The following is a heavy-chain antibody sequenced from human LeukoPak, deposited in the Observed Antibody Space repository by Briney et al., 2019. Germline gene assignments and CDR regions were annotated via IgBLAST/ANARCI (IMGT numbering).Heavy chain of an antibody. Sequence: PGRSLRLSCAASGFTFSSDAMHWVRQAPGKGLEWVAFIPFDGSKKYFADSVKGRFTISRDNSKNTLYLQMNSLRAEDTAVYYCAKDLATKYSLDYWGQGTLVTVSS. D-gene: IGHD1-26*01. CDR2: IPFDGSKK. CDR3: AKDLATKYSLDY. CDR1: GFTFSSDA. J-gene: IGHJ4*02. V-gene: IGHV3-30*18.